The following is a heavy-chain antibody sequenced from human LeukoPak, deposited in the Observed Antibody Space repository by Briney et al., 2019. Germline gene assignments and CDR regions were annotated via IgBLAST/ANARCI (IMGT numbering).Heavy chain of an antibody. Sequence: GGSLRLSCAASGFTFSSYGIHWVRQAPGKGLEWVAFIRYDGSNKYYADSVKGRFTISRDNSKNTLYLQMNSLRAEDTAVYYCAKTGDSSGYYYNYYYMDVWGKGTTVTISS. CDR3: AKTGDSSGYYYNYYYMDV. V-gene: IGHV3-30*02. CDR2: IRYDGSNK. CDR1: GFTFSSYG. D-gene: IGHD3-22*01. J-gene: IGHJ6*03.